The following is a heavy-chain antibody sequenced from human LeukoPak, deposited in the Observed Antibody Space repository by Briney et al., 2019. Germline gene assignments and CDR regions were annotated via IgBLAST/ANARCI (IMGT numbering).Heavy chain of an antibody. CDR2: VHPGDSNT. CDR1: GFIFTNYW. Sequence: GESLKISCKGSGFIFTNYWIGWVRQMPGKGPEWMGIVHPGDSNTRYGPSFQGQVTISADKSINTAYLQWNSLKASDTAMYYCASHRYNWNYVDYWGQGTLVTVSS. V-gene: IGHV5-51*01. D-gene: IGHD1-7*01. CDR3: ASHRYNWNYVDY. J-gene: IGHJ4*02.